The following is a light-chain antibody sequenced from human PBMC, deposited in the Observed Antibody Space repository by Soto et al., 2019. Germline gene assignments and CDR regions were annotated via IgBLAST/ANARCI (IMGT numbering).Light chain of an antibody. Sequence: SYELTQPPSVSVSPGQTARITCSGDALPKKYTYWYQQKSGQAPILVLYEDAKRPSGIPERFSGFGSGTVATLMITGVQADDEAEYYCYSRDITDNHRVFGGGTKLTVL. CDR2: EDA. V-gene: IGLV3-10*01. CDR3: YSRDITDNHRV. CDR1: ALPKKY. J-gene: IGLJ3*02.